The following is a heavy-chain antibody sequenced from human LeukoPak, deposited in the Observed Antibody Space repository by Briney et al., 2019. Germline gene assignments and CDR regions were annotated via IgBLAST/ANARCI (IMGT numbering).Heavy chain of an antibody. CDR2: INPSGGST. Sequence: GGSLRLSCAASGFSFSTYGMHWVRQAPGQGLEWMGIINPSGGSTSYAQKFQGRVTMTRDTSTSTVYMELSSLRSEDTAVYYCARDPGYSYGSYIDYWGQGTLVTVSS. D-gene: IGHD5-18*01. CDR1: GFSFSTYG. J-gene: IGHJ4*02. V-gene: IGHV1-46*01. CDR3: ARDPGYSYGSYIDY.